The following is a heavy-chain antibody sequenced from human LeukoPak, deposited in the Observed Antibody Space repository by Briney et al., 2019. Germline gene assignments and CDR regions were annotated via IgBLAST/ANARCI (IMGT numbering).Heavy chain of an antibody. CDR2: IKQDGSEK. J-gene: IGHJ4*02. CDR1: GFTFSSYW. CDR3: ATTRIQLWLYPFDY. D-gene: IGHD5-18*01. Sequence: GGSLRPSCAASGFTFSSYWMSWVRQAPGKGLEWVANIKQDGSEKYYVDSVKGRFTISRDNAKNSLYLQMNSLRAEDTAVYYCATTRIQLWLYPFDYWGQGTLVTVSS. V-gene: IGHV3-7*01.